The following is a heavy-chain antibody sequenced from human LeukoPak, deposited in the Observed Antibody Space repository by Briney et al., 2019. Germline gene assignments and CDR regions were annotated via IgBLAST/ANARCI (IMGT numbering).Heavy chain of an antibody. CDR3: ARHDFYSNYPHNWFDP. Sequence: PSETLSLTCAVSAYSIGSGYYWGWIRQPPGKGLEWIGSFYHSGSTYYNPSLKSRVTISVDTSKNQFPLKLSSVTAADTAVYYCARHDFYSNYPHNWFDPWGQGTLVTVSS. CDR2: FYHSGST. D-gene: IGHD4-11*01. CDR1: AYSIGSGYY. V-gene: IGHV4-38-2*01. J-gene: IGHJ5*02.